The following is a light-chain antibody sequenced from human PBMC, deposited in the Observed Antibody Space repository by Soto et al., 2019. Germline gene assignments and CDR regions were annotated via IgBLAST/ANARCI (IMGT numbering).Light chain of an antibody. CDR2: DVS. CDR3: SSYTSTSTGV. V-gene: IGLV2-14*01. CDR1: SSVVGAYDY. J-gene: IGLJ1*01. Sequence: QSVLTQPASVSGSPGQSITISCTGASSVVGAYDYVSWYQQHPGKAPKLMIFDVSNRPSGVSNRFSGSKSGNTASLTISGLQAEDEADYYCSSYTSTSTGVFGTGTKVTVL.